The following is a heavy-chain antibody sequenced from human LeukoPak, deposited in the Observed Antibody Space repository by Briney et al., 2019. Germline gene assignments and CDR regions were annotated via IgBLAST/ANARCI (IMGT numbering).Heavy chain of an antibody. Sequence: SETLSLTCAVYGESFSVYYWSWVRHPPGKGREWVGEINHSESTNYNPSLKSRVTISVDTSKNQFSLKLSSVTAADTAVYYCARGGGSGWYYFDYWGQGTLVTVSS. D-gene: IGHD6-19*01. V-gene: IGHV4-34*01. CDR1: GESFSVYY. CDR2: INHSEST. J-gene: IGHJ4*02. CDR3: ARGGGSGWYYFDY.